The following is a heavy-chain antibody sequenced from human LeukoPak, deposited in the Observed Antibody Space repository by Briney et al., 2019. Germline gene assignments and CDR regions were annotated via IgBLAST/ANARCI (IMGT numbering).Heavy chain of an antibody. V-gene: IGHV3-53*01. CDR2: IYSGGTT. Sequence: PGGSLRLSCAASGFTVSSNYMTWVRAAPRKGLGWGLVIYSGGTTYYADSVKGRFTISRDNSKNTLNLQMNSLRAEDTAVYDCASVRGLLSGMDVWGKGTTVTVSS. CDR1: GFTVSSNY. J-gene: IGHJ6*04. CDR3: ASVRGLLSGMDV.